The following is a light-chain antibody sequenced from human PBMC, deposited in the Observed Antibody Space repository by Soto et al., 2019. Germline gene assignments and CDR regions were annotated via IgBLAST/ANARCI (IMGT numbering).Light chain of an antibody. V-gene: IGKV3-11*01. CDR2: DAS. Sequence: EIVLTQSPFTLSLSPGERATLSCRASQTVGSYLAWYQQKPGQAPRLLIYDASNRAAGIPARFSGSGSGTDFTLTINSLEPEDFAVYYCQQRSNWPSTFGGGTKVEIK. CDR1: QTVGSY. CDR3: QQRSNWPST. J-gene: IGKJ4*01.